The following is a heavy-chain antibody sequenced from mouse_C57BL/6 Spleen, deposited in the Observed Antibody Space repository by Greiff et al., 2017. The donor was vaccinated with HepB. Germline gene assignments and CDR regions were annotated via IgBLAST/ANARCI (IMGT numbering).Heavy chain of an antibody. Sequence: EVKLMESGGGLVQPGGSLKLSCAASGIDFSRYWMSWVRRAPGKGLEWIGEINPDSSTINYAPSLKDKFIISRDNAKNTLYLQMSKVRSEDTALYYCAGTGDYDVGFAYWGQGTLVTVSA. CDR3: AGTGDYDVGFAY. J-gene: IGHJ3*01. CDR1: GIDFSRYW. D-gene: IGHD2-4*01. CDR2: INPDSSTI. V-gene: IGHV4-1*01.